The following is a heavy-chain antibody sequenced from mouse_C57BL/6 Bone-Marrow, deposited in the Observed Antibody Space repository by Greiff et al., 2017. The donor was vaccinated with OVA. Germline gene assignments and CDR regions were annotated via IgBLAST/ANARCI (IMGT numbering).Heavy chain of an antibody. CDR2: IHPSDSDT. Sequence: QVQLQQPGAELVKPGASVKVSCKASGYTFTSYWMHWVKQRPGQGLEWIGRIHPSDSDTNYNQKFKGKATLTVDKSSRTAYMQLSSLTSEDSAVYYCAIHYGNVPWFAYWGQGTLVTVSA. CDR1: GYTFTSYW. CDR3: AIHYGNVPWFAY. D-gene: IGHD2-1*01. J-gene: IGHJ3*01. V-gene: IGHV1-74*01.